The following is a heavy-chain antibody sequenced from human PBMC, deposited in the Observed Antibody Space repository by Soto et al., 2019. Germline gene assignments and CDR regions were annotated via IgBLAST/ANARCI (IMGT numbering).Heavy chain of an antibody. D-gene: IGHD3-16*02. CDR3: AATNYDYVWGSYRYTATNHFDY. V-gene: IGHV1-69*06. J-gene: IGHJ4*02. CDR1: GGTFSSCA. Sequence: GASVKVSCKASGGTFSSCAISWVRQAPGQGLEWMGGIIPIFGTANYAQKFQGRVTTTADKSTSTAYMELSSLRSEDTAVYYCAATNYDYVWGSYRYTATNHFDYWGQGTLVTVSS. CDR2: IIPIFGTA.